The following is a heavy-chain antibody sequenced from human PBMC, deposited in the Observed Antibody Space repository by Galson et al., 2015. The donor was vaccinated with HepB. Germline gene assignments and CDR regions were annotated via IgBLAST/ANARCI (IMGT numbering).Heavy chain of an antibody. D-gene: IGHD6-19*01. CDR1: GFTFSDYY. CDR3: ARVGGLIGVAGPWFDP. V-gene: IGHV3-11*06. CDR2: ISSTGSST. Sequence: SLRLSCAASGFTFSDYYMSWIRQAPGKGLEWVSYISSTGSSTNYADSVKGRFTISRDNAKNSLYLQMNSLRAEDTAVYSCARVGGLIGVAGPWFDPWGQGTLVTVSS. J-gene: IGHJ5*02.